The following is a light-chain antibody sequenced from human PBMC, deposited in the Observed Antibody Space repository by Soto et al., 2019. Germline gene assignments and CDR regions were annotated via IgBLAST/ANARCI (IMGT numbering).Light chain of an antibody. CDR1: SSNIGSNS. CDR2: SDD. Sequence: QLVLTQPPSASGTPGQRVTISCSGRSSNIGSNSVNWYQHLPGTAPKLLIYSDDQRPSGVPDRFSGSRSGTSASLAISGLQSEDEAEYHCATWDDSVSGPVFGGGTKVTVL. V-gene: IGLV1-44*01. J-gene: IGLJ3*02. CDR3: ATWDDSVSGPV.